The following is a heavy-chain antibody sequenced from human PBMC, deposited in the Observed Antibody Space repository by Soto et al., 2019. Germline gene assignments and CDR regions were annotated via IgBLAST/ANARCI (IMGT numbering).Heavy chain of an antibody. D-gene: IGHD3-22*01. CDR2: ISSSSSYT. Sequence: QVQLVESGGGLVKPGGSLRLSCAASGFTFSDYYMSWIRQAPGKGLEWVSYISSSSSYTNYADSVKGRFTISRDNAKNSLSLKMNSLRAEDTAVYYCARSEIGAARWYFDLWGRVTLFTVSS. V-gene: IGHV3-11*05. CDR1: GFTFSDYY. J-gene: IGHJ2*01. CDR3: ARSEIGAARWYFDL.